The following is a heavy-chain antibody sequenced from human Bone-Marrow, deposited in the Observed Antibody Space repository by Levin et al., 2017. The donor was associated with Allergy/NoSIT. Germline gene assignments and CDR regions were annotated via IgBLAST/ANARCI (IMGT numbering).Heavy chain of an antibody. Sequence: PGGSLRLSCAASGFAFSRNEMNWARQAPGKGLEWLAYISRNGSTVYYSDSVRGRFTISRDNARNSLFLQMNSLRVEDTAVYYCATNYVYDYWGQGTLVTVSS. J-gene: IGHJ4*02. D-gene: IGHD3-16*01. CDR3: ATNYVYDY. CDR2: ISRNGSTV. CDR1: GFAFSRNE. V-gene: IGHV3-48*03.